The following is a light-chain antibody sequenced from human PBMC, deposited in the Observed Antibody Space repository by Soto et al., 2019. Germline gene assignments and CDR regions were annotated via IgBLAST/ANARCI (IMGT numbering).Light chain of an antibody. Sequence: QSALTQPRSVSGSPGQSVTISCTGTSSDIGGYNYVSWYQQHPDKAPKLIIHDVSKQSSGFPDRFSGSKSANTAYLTISGLQAEYEADYYCCSYAGSDTVVFGEGTKVTV. CDR1: SSDIGGYNY. J-gene: IGLJ2*01. CDR3: CSYAGSDTVV. CDR2: DVS. V-gene: IGLV2-11*01.